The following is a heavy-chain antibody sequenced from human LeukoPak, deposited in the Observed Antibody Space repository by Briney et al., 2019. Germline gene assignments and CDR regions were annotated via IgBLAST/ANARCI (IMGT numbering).Heavy chain of an antibody. J-gene: IGHJ4*01. Sequence: GESLRLSCAASGFTFSNYWMTWVRQAPGKGLEWVANIKQDGSDKYYMDSVKGRFTISRDNDKNSLYLQMNSLRAEDTALYYCARAVAGIHSDVWGNGILVTVCS. CDR2: IKQDGSDK. D-gene: IGHD6-19*01. CDR3: ARAVAGIHSDV. CDR1: GFTFSNYW. V-gene: IGHV3-7*03.